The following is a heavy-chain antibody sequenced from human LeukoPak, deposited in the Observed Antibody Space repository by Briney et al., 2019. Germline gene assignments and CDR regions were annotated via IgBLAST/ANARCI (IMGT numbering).Heavy chain of an antibody. CDR1: GYTFTGYY. J-gene: IGHJ5*02. V-gene: IGHV1-2*02. D-gene: IGHD6-19*01. CDR2: INPNSGGT. Sequence: APVKVSCKASGYTFTGYYMHWVRQAPGQGLEWMGWINPNSGGTNYAQKVQGRVTMTRDTSISTAYMELSRLRSDDTAVYYCARGRRGQWPNNWFDPWGQGTLVTVSS. CDR3: ARGRRGQWPNNWFDP.